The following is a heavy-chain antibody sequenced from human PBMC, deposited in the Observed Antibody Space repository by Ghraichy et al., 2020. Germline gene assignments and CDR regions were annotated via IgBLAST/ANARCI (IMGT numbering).Heavy chain of an antibody. CDR1: GFDVSKTF. V-gene: IGHV3-66*01. J-gene: IGHJ1*01. CDR2: IFPSGGT. Sequence: GGSLRLSCVVSGFDVSKTFMTWVRQAPGKGLEWVSVIFPSGGTFYGDSVKGRFTVFRDNFKNAVYLQMNNLRVEDTAVYFCARDTFLRYFNWGQGTLLTVSS. CDR3: ARDTFLRYFN. D-gene: IGHD3-9*01.